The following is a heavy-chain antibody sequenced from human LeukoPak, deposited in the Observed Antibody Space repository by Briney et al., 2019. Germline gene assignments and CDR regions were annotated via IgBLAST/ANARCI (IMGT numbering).Heavy chain of an antibody. Sequence: GGSLRLSCAVSGFSVSNFGMSWVRQAPGKGLEWISAISVNGETTYYADSVKGRFIISRDNSKNTLFLQLSSLRAEDTAVYYCAPGYSSGWYPYSGQGSLVSVCS. CDR1: GFSVSNFG. J-gene: IGHJ4*02. V-gene: IGHV3-23*01. D-gene: IGHD6-19*01. CDR2: ISVNGETT. CDR3: APGYSSGWYPY.